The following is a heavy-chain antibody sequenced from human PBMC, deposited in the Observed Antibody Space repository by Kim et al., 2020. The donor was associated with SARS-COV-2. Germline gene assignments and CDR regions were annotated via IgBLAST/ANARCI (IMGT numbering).Heavy chain of an antibody. J-gene: IGHJ4*02. CDR2: ISWNSGSI. Sequence: GGSLRLSCAASGFTFDDYAMHWVRQAPGKGLEWVSGISWNSGSIGYADSVKGRFTISRDNAKNSLYLQMNSLRAEDTALYYCAKEGGGVGAADFDYWGQGTLVTVSS. V-gene: IGHV3-9*01. D-gene: IGHD1-26*01. CDR3: AKEGGGVGAADFDY. CDR1: GFTFDDYA.